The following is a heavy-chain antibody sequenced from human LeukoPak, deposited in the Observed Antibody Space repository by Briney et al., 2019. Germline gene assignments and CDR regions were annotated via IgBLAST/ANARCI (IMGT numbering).Heavy chain of an antibody. CDR1: GGSISGYY. V-gene: IGHV4-59*08. Sequence: SETLSLTCTVSGGSISGYYWSWIRQPPGKGPEWIGYIYYSGSTNYNPSLKSRVTISVDTSKNQFSLKMNSVTAADTAVYYCARLASTGWSHCDYWGQGTLVTVSS. J-gene: IGHJ4*02. D-gene: IGHD6-19*01. CDR2: IYYSGST. CDR3: ARLASTGWSHCDY.